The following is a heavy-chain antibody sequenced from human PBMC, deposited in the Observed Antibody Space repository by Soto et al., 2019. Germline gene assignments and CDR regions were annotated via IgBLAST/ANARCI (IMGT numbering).Heavy chain of an antibody. CDR2: ISAYNGNT. Sequence: ASVKVSCKASGYTFTSYGISWVRQAPGQGLEWMGWISAYNGNTNYAQKLQGRVTMTTDTSTSTAYMELRSLRSDDTAVYYCARVFCSGGSCYSIYYYYGMDVWGQGTTVTVSS. J-gene: IGHJ6*02. D-gene: IGHD2-15*01. CDR3: ARVFCSGGSCYSIYYYYGMDV. V-gene: IGHV1-18*01. CDR1: GYTFTSYG.